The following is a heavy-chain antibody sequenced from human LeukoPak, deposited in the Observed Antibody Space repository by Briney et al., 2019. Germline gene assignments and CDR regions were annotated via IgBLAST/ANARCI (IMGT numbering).Heavy chain of an antibody. Sequence: GASVKVSCRASGYTFTSYDINWVRQATGQGLEWMGWMNPNSGNTGYAQKFQGRVTMTRNTSISTAYMELSSLRSEDTAVYYCVPQGLVRGRGFDYWGQGTLVTVSS. D-gene: IGHD6-19*01. CDR1: GYTFTSYD. J-gene: IGHJ4*02. V-gene: IGHV1-8*01. CDR2: MNPNSGNT. CDR3: VPQGLVRGRGFDY.